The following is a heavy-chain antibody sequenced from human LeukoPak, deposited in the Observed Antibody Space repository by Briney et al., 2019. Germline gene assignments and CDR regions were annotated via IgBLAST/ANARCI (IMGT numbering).Heavy chain of an antibody. J-gene: IGHJ3*02. CDR2: IYHSGST. D-gene: IGHD3-22*01. V-gene: IGHV4-59*08. Sequence: SETLTLPCTVSSRPMRSYHGIWIRQPPGKGLEWIGYIYHSGSTNYNPSLKSRVTISVDTSKNQFSLKLSSVTAADTAVYYWARHEPIISRIVGERAFDIWGQGTMVTVSS. CDR3: ARHEPIISRIVGERAFDI. CDR1: SRPMRSYH.